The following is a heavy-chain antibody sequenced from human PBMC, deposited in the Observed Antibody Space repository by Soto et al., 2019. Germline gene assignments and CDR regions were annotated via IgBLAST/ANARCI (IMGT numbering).Heavy chain of an antibody. Sequence: QVQLVESGGGVVQPGRSLRLSCAASGFTFSSYAMNWVRQAPGKGLEWVAVISYDGSNKYYADSVKGRFTISRDNSKNTLYLQMNSLRAEDTAVYYCARFGQGLSIDYWGQGTLVTVSS. CDR3: ARFGQGLSIDY. CDR2: ISYDGSNK. CDR1: GFTFSSYA. V-gene: IGHV3-30-3*01. D-gene: IGHD6-19*01. J-gene: IGHJ4*02.